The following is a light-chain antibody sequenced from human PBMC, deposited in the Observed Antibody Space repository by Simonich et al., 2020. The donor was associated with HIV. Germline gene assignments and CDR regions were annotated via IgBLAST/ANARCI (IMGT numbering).Light chain of an antibody. J-gene: IGKJ1*01. Sequence: DIVMTQSPDSLAVSLGERATINCKSSQSILYNSINKNYLAWYQQKPGQPPKLLIYWASPRESGVPDRISGSGSGTDFTLTISSLQAEDVAVYYCQQYYITPPTFGQGTQVEIK. CDR1: QSILYNSINKNY. CDR3: QQYYITPPT. CDR2: WAS. V-gene: IGKV4-1*01.